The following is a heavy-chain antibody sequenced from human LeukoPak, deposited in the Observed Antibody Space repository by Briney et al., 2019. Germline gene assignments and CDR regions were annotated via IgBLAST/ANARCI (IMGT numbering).Heavy chain of an antibody. J-gene: IGHJ6*02. Sequence: PGGSLRLSCVGSIFTLREYFMTGIPHSPGKGLEWISHISSGVGTKKYADSVKGRFTLSRDNLKNSLDLQMNSLTVEDTPVYYCARVRVKDVQWELFNGMDVWGQGTTVIVSS. CDR1: IFTLREYF. CDR3: ARVRVKDVQWELFNGMDV. CDR2: ISSGVGTK. V-gene: IGHV3-11*01. D-gene: IGHD3-10*01.